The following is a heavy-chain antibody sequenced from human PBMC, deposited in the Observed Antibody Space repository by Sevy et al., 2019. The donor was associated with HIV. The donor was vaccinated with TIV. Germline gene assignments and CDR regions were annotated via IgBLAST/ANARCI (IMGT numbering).Heavy chain of an antibody. D-gene: IGHD3-22*01. J-gene: IGHJ4*02. CDR1: GFTFSSYG. CDR2: IWYDGSNK. V-gene: IGHV3-33*01. Sequence: GGSLRLSCAASGFTFSSYGIHWVRQAPGKGLEWVALIWYDGSNKYYADSVKGRFTISRDNSKNTLYLQMYSLGAEDTAVYYCVSGAYYYESRTENFDYWGQGTLVTVSS. CDR3: VSGAYYYESRTENFDY.